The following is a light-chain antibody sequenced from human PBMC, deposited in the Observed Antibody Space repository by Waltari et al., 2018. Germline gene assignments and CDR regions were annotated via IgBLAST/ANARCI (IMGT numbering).Light chain of an antibody. CDR2: KAS. V-gene: IGKV1-5*03. CDR1: QSLNDW. Sequence: DIQMTQSPSTLSASVGDSVTITCRASQSLNDWLAWYQQKPGKAPKLLIYKASSLETGVPSRFSGSGSGTEFTLTISSLQPDDFATYYCQHYISYSWTFGQGTKVEIK. CDR3: QHYISYSWT. J-gene: IGKJ1*01.